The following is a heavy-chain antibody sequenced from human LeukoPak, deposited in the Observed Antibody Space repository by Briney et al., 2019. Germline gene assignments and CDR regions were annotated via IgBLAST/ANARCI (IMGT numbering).Heavy chain of an antibody. J-gene: IGHJ3*02. Sequence: PSETLSLTCTVSGGSISSYYWSWIRQPPGKGLEWIGYIYYSGSTNYNPSLKSRVTISVDTSKNQFSLKLSSVTAADTAVYYCARVLGTINSPYDAFDIWGQGTMVTVSS. CDR1: GGSISSYY. D-gene: IGHD1-7*01. V-gene: IGHV4-59*01. CDR2: IYYSGST. CDR3: ARVLGTINSPYDAFDI.